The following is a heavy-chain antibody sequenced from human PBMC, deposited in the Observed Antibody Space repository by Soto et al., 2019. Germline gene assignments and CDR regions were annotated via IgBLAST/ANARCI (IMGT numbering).Heavy chain of an antibody. CDR2: MNPNSGNT. D-gene: IGHD3-3*01. CDR1: GYTFTSYD. Sequence: ASVKVSCKASGYTFTSYDINWVRQATGQGLEWMGWMNPNSGNTGYAQKFQGRVTMTRNTSISTAYMELSSLRSEDTAVYYCARGGYDFWSGYYTGYYYYYGMDVWGQGTTVTVSS. CDR3: ARGGYDFWSGYYTGYYYYYGMDV. V-gene: IGHV1-8*01. J-gene: IGHJ6*02.